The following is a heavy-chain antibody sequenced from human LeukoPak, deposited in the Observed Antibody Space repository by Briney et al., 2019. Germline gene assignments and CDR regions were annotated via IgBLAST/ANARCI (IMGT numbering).Heavy chain of an antibody. CDR3: ARGRVGASHYYYYYMDV. D-gene: IGHD1-26*01. CDR1: GYTFTSYD. J-gene: IGHJ6*03. Sequence: ASVKVSCKASGYTFTSYDINWVRQATGQGLEWMGWMNPNSGNTGYAQKFQGRVTMTRNTSISTAYMELSSLRSEDTAVYYCARGRVGASHYYYYYMDVWGKGTTVTISS. CDR2: MNPNSGNT. V-gene: IGHV1-8*01.